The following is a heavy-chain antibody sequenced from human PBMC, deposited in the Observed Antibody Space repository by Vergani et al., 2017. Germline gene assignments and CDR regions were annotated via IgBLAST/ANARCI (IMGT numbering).Heavy chain of an antibody. V-gene: IGHV4-61*02. J-gene: IGHJ6*02. CDR3: ARDPLYSTTWPFLRHDMDV. CDR1: GCSISSGSYY. CDR2: FYTGGGT. Sequence: QVQLQESGPGLVRPSQTLSLTCTVSGCSISSGSYYWSWFRQPAGKGLEWIGRFYTGGGTSYNPSLKSRVTISVDTSKNQFSLQLSSVTAADTAVYYCARDPLYSTTWPFLRHDMDVWGQGTTVTVSS. D-gene: IGHD6-13*01.